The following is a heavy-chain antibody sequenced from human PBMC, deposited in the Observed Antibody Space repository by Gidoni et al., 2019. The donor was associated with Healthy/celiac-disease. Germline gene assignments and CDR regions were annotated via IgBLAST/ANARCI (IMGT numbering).Heavy chain of an antibody. V-gene: IGHV1-24*01. Sequence: VQLVQSGAEVKKHGASVKVSCKVSGYTLTELSMHWVRQAPGKGLEWMGGFDPEDGETIYAQKFQGRVTMTEDTSTDTAYMELSSLRSEDTAVYYCATGTNYYDSSGYYYIDYWGQGTLVTVSS. D-gene: IGHD3-22*01. CDR1: GYTLTELS. J-gene: IGHJ4*02. CDR2: FDPEDGET. CDR3: ATGTNYYDSSGYYYIDY.